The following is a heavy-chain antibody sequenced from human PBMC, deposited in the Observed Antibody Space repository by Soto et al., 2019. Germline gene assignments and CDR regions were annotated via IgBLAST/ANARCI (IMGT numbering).Heavy chain of an antibody. V-gene: IGHV1-69*02. CDR1: GGTFSSYT. J-gene: IGHJ5*02. CDR2: IIPILGIA. D-gene: IGHD4-17*01. Sequence: QVQLVQSGAEVKKPGSSVKVSCKASGGTFSSYTISWVRQAPGQGLEWMGRIIPILGIANYAQKFQGRVTVTADKSTRTAYMELSSLRAEDTAVYYCARGARTTPYWFDPWGQGTLVTVSS. CDR3: ARGARTTPYWFDP.